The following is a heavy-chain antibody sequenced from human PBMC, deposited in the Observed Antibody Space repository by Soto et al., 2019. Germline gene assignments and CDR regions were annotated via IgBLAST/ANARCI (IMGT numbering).Heavy chain of an antibody. CDR2: ISPYNGHT. D-gene: IGHD1-26*01. CDR3: PRTNIVGTTTDAFDI. J-gene: IGHJ3*02. CDR1: GYIFTNYG. V-gene: IGHV1-18*01. Sequence: QVQLVQSGAEVKKPGASVKVSCRASGYIFTNYGISWVRQAPGQGLEWMGWISPYNGHTKYAQKLQGSVTMTTDTFTSTVYTEMRSLRSDDAAMYYCPRTNIVGTTTDAFDIWGQGTMLTVSS.